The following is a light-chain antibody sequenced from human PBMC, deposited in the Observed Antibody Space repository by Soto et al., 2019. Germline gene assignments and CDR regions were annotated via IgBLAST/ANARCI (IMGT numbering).Light chain of an antibody. CDR3: ATWDGSLTGEV. CDR2: DNN. CDR1: SSNIGNNY. J-gene: IGLJ2*01. V-gene: IGLV1-51*01. Sequence: QSALTQSPSVSAAPGQKVTISCSGSSSNIGNNYVSWYQQLPGTAPKLLIYDNNKRPSGIPDRFSGSKSGTSGTLDITGLQTGDEADYYCATWDGSLTGEVFGGGTKLTVL.